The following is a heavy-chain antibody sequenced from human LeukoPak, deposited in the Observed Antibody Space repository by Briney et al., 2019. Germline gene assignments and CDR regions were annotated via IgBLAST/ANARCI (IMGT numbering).Heavy chain of an antibody. D-gene: IGHD3-9*01. CDR1: NGSISTYY. Sequence: SGTLSLTRTVSNGSISTYYRSWIPPPPAKGRERIGYIYSSGRTNYNPPLKRRVTISVDTSKNQFSLKLSSVTAADTAVYYCAKTVFLAGWHFDDWGQGALVTVSS. V-gene: IGHV4-59*08. CDR3: AKTVFLAGWHFDD. CDR2: IYSSGRT. J-gene: IGHJ4*02.